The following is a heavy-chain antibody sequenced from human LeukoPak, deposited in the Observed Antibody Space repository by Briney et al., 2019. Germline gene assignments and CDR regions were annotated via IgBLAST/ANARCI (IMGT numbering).Heavy chain of an antibody. D-gene: IGHD5-24*01. CDR2: IYPGDSES. J-gene: IGHJ4*01. CDR3: VRHSQFYFDY. Sequence: PGEPFNTSGKGSGYSFARYWSGWVRQMPGRGLGWMGIIYPGDSESRYSPSFEDQVTISADKSISSAFLQWSTLKASATAIYYCVRHSQFYFDYWARGILVTVSS. V-gene: IGHV5-51*01. CDR1: GYSFARYW.